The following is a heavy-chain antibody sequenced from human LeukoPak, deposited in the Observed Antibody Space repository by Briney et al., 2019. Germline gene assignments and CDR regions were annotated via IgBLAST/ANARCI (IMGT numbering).Heavy chain of an antibody. Sequence: ASVKVSCKASGYTFTGYYMHWVRQAPGQGLEWMGWINPNSGGTNYAQKFQGRVTMTRDTSISTAYMELSRLRSDDTAVYYCARDLYSSSWYAYYYYMDVWGKGTTVTVSS. D-gene: IGHD6-13*01. CDR3: ARDLYSSSWYAYYYYMDV. CDR1: GYTFTGYY. V-gene: IGHV1-2*02. J-gene: IGHJ6*03. CDR2: INPNSGGT.